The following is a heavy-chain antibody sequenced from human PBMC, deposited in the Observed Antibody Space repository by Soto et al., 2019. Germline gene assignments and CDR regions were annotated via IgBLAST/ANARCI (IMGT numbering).Heavy chain of an antibody. CDR2: IIPIFGTA. CDR3: ARGTSFGVVTNSYYYGMDV. D-gene: IGHD3-3*01. CDR1: GGTFSSYA. J-gene: IGHJ6*02. Sequence: ASVKVSCKASGGTFSSYAISWVRQAPGQGLEWMGGIIPIFGTANYAQKFQGRVTITADKSTSTAYTELSSLRSEDTAVYYCARGTSFGVVTNSYYYGMDVWGQGTPVTVYS. V-gene: IGHV1-69*06.